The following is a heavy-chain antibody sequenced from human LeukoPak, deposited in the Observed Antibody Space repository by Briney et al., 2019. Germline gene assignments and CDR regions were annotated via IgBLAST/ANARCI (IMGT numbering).Heavy chain of an antibody. V-gene: IGHV4-59*01. CDR3: TRGGSNFDY. CDR1: GGSISSYY. CDR2: IYYSGST. Sequence: SETPSLTCTVSGGSISSYYWSWVRQPPEKGLEWIGYIYYSGSTNYNPSLKSRVTMSVDTSKNQFSLQLTSVTAADTAVYFCTRGGSNFDYWGQGTLVTVSS. D-gene: IGHD3-10*01. J-gene: IGHJ4*02.